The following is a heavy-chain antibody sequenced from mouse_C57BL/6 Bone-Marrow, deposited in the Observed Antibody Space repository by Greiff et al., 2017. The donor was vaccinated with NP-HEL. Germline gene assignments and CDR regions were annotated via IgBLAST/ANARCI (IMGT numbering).Heavy chain of an antibody. V-gene: IGHV1-80*01. CDR3: ARSKTAQAPFAY. CDR2: IYPGDGDT. CDR1: GYAFSSYW. D-gene: IGHD3-2*02. Sequence: VQLQQSGAELVKPGASVTISCKASGYAFSSYWMNWVKQRPGKGLEWIGQIYPGDGDTNYNGTFKGKATLTADKSSSTAYMQLSSLTSEDSAVYFCARSKTAQAPFAYWGQGTLVTVSA. J-gene: IGHJ3*01.